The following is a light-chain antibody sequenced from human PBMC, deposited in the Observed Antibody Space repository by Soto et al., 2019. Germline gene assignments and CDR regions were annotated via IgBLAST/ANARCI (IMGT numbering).Light chain of an antibody. Sequence: QSVLTQPPSVSAAPRQRVTISCSGSSSNIGENYVNWYQQLPGKAPKLLIYHDDLLSAGVSDRFSGSKSGTSASLAISDLQSEDEADYYFAAWDDSLDGHVFGGGTKLTVL. CDR3: AAWDDSLDGHV. V-gene: IGLV1-36*01. CDR2: HDD. CDR1: SSNIGENY. J-gene: IGLJ3*02.